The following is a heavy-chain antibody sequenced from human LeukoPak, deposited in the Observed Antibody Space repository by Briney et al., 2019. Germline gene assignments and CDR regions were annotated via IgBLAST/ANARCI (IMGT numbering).Heavy chain of an antibody. V-gene: IGHV4-4*02. J-gene: IGHJ4*02. CDR3: AREGGPYRPLDY. CDR1: GGSISSTNW. Sequence: SETLSLTCGVSGGSISSTNWWAWVRQPPGEGLEWIGEVHLSGRTNYNPSLESRVTMSVDMSENHISLKLTSVTAADTAVYYCAREGGPYRPLDYSGQGTLVTVS. CDR2: VHLSGRT.